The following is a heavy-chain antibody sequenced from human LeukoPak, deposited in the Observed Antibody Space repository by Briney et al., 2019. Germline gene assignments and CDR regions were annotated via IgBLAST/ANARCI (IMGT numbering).Heavy chain of an antibody. Sequence: ASVKVSCKASGYTVTSYAMNWVRQAPGQGLEWRGWMNTNTGNPTYAQGFTGRFVFSLDTSVSTAYLQISSLKTEDTAVYYCAVLSYDSSGYYYPFDYWGQGTLVTVSS. J-gene: IGHJ4*02. CDR2: MNTNTGNP. CDR1: GYTVTSYA. CDR3: AVLSYDSSGYYYPFDY. D-gene: IGHD3-22*01. V-gene: IGHV7-4-1*02.